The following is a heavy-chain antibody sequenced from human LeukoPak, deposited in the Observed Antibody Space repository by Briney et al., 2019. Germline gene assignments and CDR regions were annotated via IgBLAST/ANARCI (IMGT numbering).Heavy chain of an antibody. CDR1: GFTFSSYA. CDR2: VSSSSRYM. CDR3: ARESYDSSGYYPRDFDY. Sequence: GGSLRLSCAASGFTFSSYAMSWVRQAPGKGLEWVSSVSSSSRYMYYADSVQGRFTIFRDNADNSLFLQMNGLRAEDTAVYYCARESYDSSGYYPRDFDYWGQGTLVTVSS. V-gene: IGHV3-21*01. D-gene: IGHD3-22*01. J-gene: IGHJ4*02.